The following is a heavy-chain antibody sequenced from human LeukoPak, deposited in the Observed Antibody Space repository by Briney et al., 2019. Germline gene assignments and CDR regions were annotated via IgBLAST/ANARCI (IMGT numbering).Heavy chain of an antibody. J-gene: IGHJ4*02. CDR1: GFTFSSFA. CDR2: IQPSGKNI. CDR3: AREIGGLGYGH. V-gene: IGHV3-21*01. Sequence: GGSLRLSCAASGFTFSSFAMSWVRQAPGKGLEWVSSIQPSGKNIYHAASLKGRFTISRDNTKNSLYLQMNSLRAEDTAVYYCAREIGGLGYGHWGQGVLVTVSS. D-gene: IGHD3-16*01.